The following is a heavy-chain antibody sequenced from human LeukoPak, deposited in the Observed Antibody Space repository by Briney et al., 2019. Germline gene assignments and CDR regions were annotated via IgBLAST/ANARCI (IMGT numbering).Heavy chain of an antibody. D-gene: IGHD3-22*01. CDR1: GFTFSRYS. Sequence: PGGPLRLFCAASGFTFSRYSMHWVRQAPGKGLECVSSISSSSSYIYYADSVKGRFTISRDNAKNSLYLQMNSLRAEDTAVYYCARDLTSYYYDSSGYFDYWGQGTLVTVSS. V-gene: IGHV3-21*01. CDR3: ARDLTSYYYDSSGYFDY. J-gene: IGHJ4*02. CDR2: ISSSSSYI.